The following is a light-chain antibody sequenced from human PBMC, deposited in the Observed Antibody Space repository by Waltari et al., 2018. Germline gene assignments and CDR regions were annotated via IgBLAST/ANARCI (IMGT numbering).Light chain of an antibody. Sequence: QSALTQPASVSGSPGQSITISCTGTSSDVGGYNYVPWYQQHPGKAPKLMIFYVSKRPSGVSNRFSGSKSGSTASLTISGLQAEDEADFYCNSYTSSSTWVFGGGTKLTVL. CDR1: SSDVGGYNY. CDR2: YVS. CDR3: NSYTSSSTWV. V-gene: IGLV2-14*01. J-gene: IGLJ3*02.